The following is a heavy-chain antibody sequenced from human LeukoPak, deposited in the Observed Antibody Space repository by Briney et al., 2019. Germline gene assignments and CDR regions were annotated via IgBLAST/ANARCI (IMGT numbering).Heavy chain of an antibody. D-gene: IGHD6-13*01. Sequence: GASVKVSCKASGYTFTSFGISWVRQAPGQGLEWMGWISADNAHTNYAQKFQGRVTMTTDTSTSTAYMELRSLRSDDTAVYYCARIHSRVWANFDYWGQGTLVTVSS. CDR2: ISADNAHT. CDR1: GYTFTSFG. V-gene: IGHV1-18*01. J-gene: IGHJ4*02. CDR3: ARIHSRVWANFDY.